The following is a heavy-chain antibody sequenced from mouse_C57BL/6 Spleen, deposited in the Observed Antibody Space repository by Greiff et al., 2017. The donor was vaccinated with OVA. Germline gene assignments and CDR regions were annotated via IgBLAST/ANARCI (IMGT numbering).Heavy chain of an antibody. CDR1: GYTFTSYW. Sequence: QVQLQQSGAELAKPGASVKLSCKASGYTFTSYWMHWVKQRPGQGLEWIGYINPSSGYTKYNQKFKDQATLTADKSSSTAYMQLSSLTYEDSAVYYCARWPIDYYGSSYDWYFDVWGTGTTVTVSS. CDR3: ARWPIDYYGSSYDWYFDV. CDR2: INPSSGYT. J-gene: IGHJ1*03. D-gene: IGHD1-1*01. V-gene: IGHV1-7*01.